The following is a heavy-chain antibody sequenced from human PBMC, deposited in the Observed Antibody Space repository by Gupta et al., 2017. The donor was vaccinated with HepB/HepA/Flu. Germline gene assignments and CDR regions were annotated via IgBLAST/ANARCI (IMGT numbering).Heavy chain of an antibody. CDR3: ARTTREGYNYFVGFDS. D-gene: IGHD5-24*01. CDR1: GFSLSTARMG. V-gene: IGHV2-26*01. J-gene: IGHJ4*02. Sequence: QVTLKDSCPVLVKPTETLTLTCPVSGFSLSTARMGVSWIRQPPGQALEWLAHCFPFPYDEKSYSPSLKSSLNISKDTCKSQVVLIMTNMDPADTGTYYCARTTREGYNYFVGFDSWGQGTLVNGSS. CDR2: CFPFPYDEK.